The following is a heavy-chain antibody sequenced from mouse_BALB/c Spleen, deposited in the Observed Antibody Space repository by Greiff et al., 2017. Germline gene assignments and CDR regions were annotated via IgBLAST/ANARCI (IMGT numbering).Heavy chain of an antibody. D-gene: IGHD1-1*01. CDR1: GYSITSGYS. Sequence: EVKLVESGPGLVKPSQSLSLTCSVTGYSITSGYSWNWIRQFPGNKLEWMGYISYDGSNNYNPSLKNRISFTRDTSKNQFFLKLNSVTTEDTATYYCARGSRPYAMDYWGQGTAVTVSS. J-gene: IGHJ4*01. CDR2: ISYDGSN. V-gene: IGHV3-6*02. CDR3: ARGSRPYAMDY.